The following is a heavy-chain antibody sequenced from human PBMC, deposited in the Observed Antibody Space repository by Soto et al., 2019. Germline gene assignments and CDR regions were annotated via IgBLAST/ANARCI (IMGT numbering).Heavy chain of an antibody. CDR3: AKKGYFDSRGYGPLDY. CDR1: GFTFSSYA. J-gene: IGHJ4*02. Sequence: EVQLLESGGDLVQPGGSLRLSCAAAGFTFSSYAMSWVRQAPGKGLEWVSGISGSGDRTYYADSVKGRFTISRDISKNTLYLQMNSLRAEDTAVDYCAKKGYFDSRGYGPLDYWGQGTLVTVSS. D-gene: IGHD3-22*01. CDR2: ISGSGDRT. V-gene: IGHV3-23*01.